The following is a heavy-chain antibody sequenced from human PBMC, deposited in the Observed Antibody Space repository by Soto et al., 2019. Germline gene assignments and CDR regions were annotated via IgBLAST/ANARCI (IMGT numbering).Heavy chain of an antibody. J-gene: IGHJ1*01. D-gene: IGHD4-17*01. CDR2: IYYSGST. CDR1: GGSISSYY. Sequence: SETLSLTCTVSGGSISSYYWSWIRQPPGKGLEWIGYIYYSGSTNYNPSLKSRATISVDTSKNQFSLKLSSVTAADTAVYYCARAGGDYGDYGLFFQHWGQGTLVTVSS. CDR3: ARAGGDYGDYGLFFQH. V-gene: IGHV4-59*01.